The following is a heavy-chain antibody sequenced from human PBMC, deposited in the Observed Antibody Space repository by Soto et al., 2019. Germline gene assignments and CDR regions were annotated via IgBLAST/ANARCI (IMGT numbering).Heavy chain of an antibody. CDR3: ARHGLTAYMVYYFDF. CDR1: GGSISSPHDY. V-gene: IGHV4-39*01. D-gene: IGHD3-16*01. CDR2: IYYSGST. Sequence: SETLSLTCTVSGGSISSPHDYWAWLRQSPGGGLEWIASIYYSGSTYHNPSLKSRITISVDTSKNQFSLHLTSVTAADTAVYYCARHGLTAYMVYYFDFWGQGTLVTVSS. J-gene: IGHJ4*02.